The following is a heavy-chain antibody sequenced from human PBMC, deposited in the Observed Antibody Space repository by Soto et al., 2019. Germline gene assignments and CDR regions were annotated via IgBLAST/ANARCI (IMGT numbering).Heavy chain of an antibody. V-gene: IGHV4-39*07. CDR1: SAPVSSSTYT. J-gene: IGHJ4*02. Sequence: PSETLSLTCTVSSAPVSSSTYTWGWIRQPPGKGLEWIGSIYHSGSTYYNPSLKSRVTISVDRSKNQFSLKLSSVTAADTAVYYCARVPDYWGQGTLVTVSS. CDR2: IYHSGST. CDR3: ARVPDY.